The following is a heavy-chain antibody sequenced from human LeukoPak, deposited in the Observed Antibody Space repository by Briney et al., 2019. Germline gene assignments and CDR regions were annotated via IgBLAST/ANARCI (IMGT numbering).Heavy chain of an antibody. Sequence: GGSLRLSCAASGFTFSDYYMSWIRQAPGKGLEWVAVIWYDGSNKYYADSVKGRFTISRDNSKNTLYLQMNSLRAEDTAVYYCARDPSGSYKVDGMDVWGQGTTVTVSS. CDR3: ARDPSGSYKVDGMDV. D-gene: IGHD3-10*01. V-gene: IGHV3-33*08. CDR1: GFTFSDYY. J-gene: IGHJ6*02. CDR2: IWYDGSNK.